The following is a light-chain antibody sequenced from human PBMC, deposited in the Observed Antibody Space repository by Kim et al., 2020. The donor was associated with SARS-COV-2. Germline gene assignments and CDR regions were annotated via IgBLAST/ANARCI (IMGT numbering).Light chain of an antibody. CDR2: QDS. Sequence: SYELTQPPSVSVSPGQTASITCSGDKLGDKYACWYQQKPGQSPVLVIYQDSKRPSGIPERFSGSNSGNTATLTISGTQAMDEADYYCQAWDSCTEDFGTG. CDR1: KLGDKY. V-gene: IGLV3-1*01. J-gene: IGLJ1*01. CDR3: QAWDSCTED.